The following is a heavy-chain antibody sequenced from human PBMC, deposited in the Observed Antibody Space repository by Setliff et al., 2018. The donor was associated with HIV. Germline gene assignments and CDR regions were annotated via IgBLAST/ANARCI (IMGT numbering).Heavy chain of an antibody. CDR1: GFPFRDHY. Sequence: PGGSLRLSCTASGFPFRDHYMDWVRQASGKGLEWVGRIGNKPNSYTTEYAASLKGRFTISRDDSQNSLYLQWSSLKASDTAVYYCARSMGFKATTRLDFWGPGTLVTVSS. V-gene: IGHV3-72*01. CDR3: ARSMGFKATTRLDF. CDR2: IGNKPNSYTT. J-gene: IGHJ4*02. D-gene: IGHD3-10*01.